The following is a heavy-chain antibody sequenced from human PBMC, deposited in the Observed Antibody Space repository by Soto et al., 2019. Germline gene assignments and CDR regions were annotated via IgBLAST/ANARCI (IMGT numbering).Heavy chain of an antibody. CDR1: GYSFTSYS. Sequence: PGESLKISCKGSGYSFTSYSITWVRQMPGKGLEWMGRIDPTDSYTNYSPSFQGHVTISADKSINTAYLQWSSLKASDSAMYYCASPYSSSWDIDYWGQGTLVTVSS. CDR3: ASPYSSSWDIDY. V-gene: IGHV5-10-1*01. D-gene: IGHD6-13*01. J-gene: IGHJ4*02. CDR2: IDPTDSYT.